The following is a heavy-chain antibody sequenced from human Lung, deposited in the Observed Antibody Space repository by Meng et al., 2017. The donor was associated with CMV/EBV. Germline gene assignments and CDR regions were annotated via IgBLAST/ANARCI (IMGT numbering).Heavy chain of an antibody. CDR3: ASGTPGRSYCDY. CDR1: GYTFGSYG. D-gene: IGHD2-15*01. CDR2: FVNYVDT. V-gene: IGHV1-18*01. J-gene: IGHJ4*02. Sequence: QVHLLQSGHEVKKPGASVRVSCKASGYTFGSYGSCWVRQAPGQGLEWMGWFVNYVDTYPAPKFQGRVTMTTDTHTNTAFMELRSLTSDDTAVYYCASGTPGRSYCDYWGQGTLVTVSS.